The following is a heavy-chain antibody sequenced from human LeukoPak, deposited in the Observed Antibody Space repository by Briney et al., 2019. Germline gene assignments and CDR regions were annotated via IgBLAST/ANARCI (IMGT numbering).Heavy chain of an antibody. J-gene: IGHJ4*02. Sequence: PSETLSLTCTVSGGSISSYYWSWIRQPPGRGLEWIGEINHSGSTNYNPSLKSRVTISVDTSKNQFSLKLSSVTAADTAVYYCARGSSSWYGGAFDYWGQGTLVTVSS. CDR3: ARGSSSWYGGAFDY. CDR2: INHSGST. V-gene: IGHV4-34*01. CDR1: GGSISSYY. D-gene: IGHD6-13*01.